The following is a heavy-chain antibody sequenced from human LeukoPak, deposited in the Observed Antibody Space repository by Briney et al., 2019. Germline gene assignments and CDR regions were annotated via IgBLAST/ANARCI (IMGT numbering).Heavy chain of an antibody. CDR2: ISGSGGST. V-gene: IGHV3-23*01. CDR1: GFTFSSYG. D-gene: IGHD3-22*01. CDR3: AKEKVYYDSSGYSAYYFDY. Sequence: PGGSLRLSCAASGFTFSSYGMSWVRQAPGKGLEWVSAISGSGGSTYYADSVKGRFTISRDNSKNTLYLQMNSLRAEDTAVYYCAKEKVYYDSSGYSAYYFDYWGQGTLVTVSS. J-gene: IGHJ4*02.